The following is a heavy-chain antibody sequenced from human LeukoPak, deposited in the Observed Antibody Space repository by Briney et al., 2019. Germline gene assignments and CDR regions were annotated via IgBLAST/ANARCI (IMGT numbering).Heavy chain of an antibody. V-gene: IGHV4-39*07. Sequence: SETLSLTCTVSGGSISSSSYYWGWIRQPPGKGLEWIGSIYYSGSTYYNPSLKSRVTISVDTSRNQFSLKLSSVTAADTAVYYCARALTYYYDSSGYYQSYYFDYWGQGTLVTVSS. D-gene: IGHD3-22*01. CDR2: IYYSGST. CDR3: ARALTYYYDSSGYYQSYYFDY. CDR1: GGSISSSSYY. J-gene: IGHJ4*02.